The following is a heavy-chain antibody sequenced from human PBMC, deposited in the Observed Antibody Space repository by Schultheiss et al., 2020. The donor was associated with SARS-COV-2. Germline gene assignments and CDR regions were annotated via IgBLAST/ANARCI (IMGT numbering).Heavy chain of an antibody. D-gene: IGHD5-24*01. CDR3: ARDMADYYYGMDV. Sequence: SETLSLTCAVSGGSISSYYWSWIRQPPGKGLEWIGEINHSGSTNYNPSLKSRVTISVDTSKNQFSLKLSSVTAADTAVYYCARDMADYYYGMDVWGQGTTVTVSS. CDR2: INHSGST. J-gene: IGHJ6*02. V-gene: IGHV4-34*01. CDR1: GGSISSYY.